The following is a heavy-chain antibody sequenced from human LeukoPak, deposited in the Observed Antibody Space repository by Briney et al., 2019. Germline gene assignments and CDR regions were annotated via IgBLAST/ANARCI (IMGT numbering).Heavy chain of an antibody. J-gene: IGHJ5*02. V-gene: IGHV1-8*01. CDR2: MNPNSGNT. D-gene: IGHD2-15*01. CDR1: GYTFINYD. CDR3: ARVGYCSGGSCYHNWFDP. Sequence: ASVKVSCKASGYTFINYDINWVRQATGQGLEWMGWMNPNSGNTGYAQKFQGRVTMTRNTSISTAYKELSSLRSEDTAVYYCARVGYCSGGSCYHNWFDPWGQGTLVTVSS.